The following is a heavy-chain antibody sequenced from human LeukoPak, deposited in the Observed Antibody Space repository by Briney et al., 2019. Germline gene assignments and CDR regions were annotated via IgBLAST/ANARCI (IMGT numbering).Heavy chain of an antibody. CDR2: IYYSGST. Sequence: PSETLSLTYTVSGGSISSGGYYWSWIRQHPGKGLGWIGYIYYSGSTYYNPSLKSRVTISVDTSKNQFSLKLSSVTAADTAVYYCASGGGQGDSSGYYVDYWGQGTLVTVSS. V-gene: IGHV4-31*03. D-gene: IGHD3-22*01. CDR1: GGSISSGGYY. J-gene: IGHJ4*02. CDR3: ASGGGQGDSSGYYVDY.